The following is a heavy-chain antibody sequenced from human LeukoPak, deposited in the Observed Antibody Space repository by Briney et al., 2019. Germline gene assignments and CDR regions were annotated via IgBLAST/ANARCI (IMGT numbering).Heavy chain of an antibody. Sequence: SETLSLTCTVSGYSISSGYYWSWIRQPPGKGLEWIATIHHSGVTYYNPSLKSRVTMSVDTSKNQFSLKLGSVTAASTAVYYCARYTANTAGYSFDVGGQGALVTVS. D-gene: IGHD3-22*01. CDR2: IHHSGVT. CDR1: GYSISSGYY. V-gene: IGHV4-38-2*02. J-gene: IGHJ4*02. CDR3: ARYTANTAGYSFDV.